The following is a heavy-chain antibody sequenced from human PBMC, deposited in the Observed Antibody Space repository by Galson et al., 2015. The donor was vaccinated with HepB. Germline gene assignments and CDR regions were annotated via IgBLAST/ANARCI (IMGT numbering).Heavy chain of an antibody. CDR2: INSRGST. D-gene: IGHD2-8*01. V-gene: IGHV4-59*12. J-gene: IGHJ3*02. CDR1: GGALSSYL. Sequence: ETLSLTCTVSGGALSSYLWTWIRQPPGKGLEWVGYINSRGSTDYNPSLKSRVSISVDTSKKQFSLRLTSVTAADAAVYYCAATYTNGPSPEAFENCGQGTVITVSS. CDR3: AATYTNGPSPEAFEN.